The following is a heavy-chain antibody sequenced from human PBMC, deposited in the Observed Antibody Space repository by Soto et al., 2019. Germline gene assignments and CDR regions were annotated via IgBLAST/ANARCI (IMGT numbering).Heavy chain of an antibody. V-gene: IGHV3-30*03. CDR1: GFSFSNYA. CDR2: TSYDGSSK. J-gene: IGHJ6*02. D-gene: IGHD2-15*01. CDR3: ARDRGNSRSMLYFYGMDV. Sequence: QVQLVESGGGVVQPGRSLRLSCAASGFSFSNYAMHWVRQAPGKGLEWVAVTSYDGSSKYYADSVKGRFTISRDNSKNPLYLQRNSLRGEDTALYYCARDRGNSRSMLYFYGMDVWGQGTTVTVSS.